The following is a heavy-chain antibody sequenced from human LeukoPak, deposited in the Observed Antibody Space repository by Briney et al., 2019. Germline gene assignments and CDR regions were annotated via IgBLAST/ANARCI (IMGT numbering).Heavy chain of an antibody. Sequence: GRSLRLSCAASGFTFSSYAMHWFRQAPGKGLEWVAVISYDGSNKYYADSVKGRFTISRDNSKNTLYLQMNSLRAEDTAVYYCARAGGSSGWYWFDPWGQGTLVTVSS. CDR1: GFTFSSYA. J-gene: IGHJ5*02. V-gene: IGHV3-30*01. D-gene: IGHD6-19*01. CDR3: ARAGGSSGWYWFDP. CDR2: ISYDGSNK.